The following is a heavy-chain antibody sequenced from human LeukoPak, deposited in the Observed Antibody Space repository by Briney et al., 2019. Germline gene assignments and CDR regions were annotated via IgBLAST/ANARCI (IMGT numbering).Heavy chain of an antibody. Sequence: ASVKVSCKASGYTFTSYGISRVRQAPGQGLEWMGWISAYNGNTNYAQKLQGRVTMTTDTSTSTAYMELRSLRSDDTAVYYCARDQHVWGSYRTFDYWGQGTLVTVSS. J-gene: IGHJ4*02. D-gene: IGHD3-16*02. CDR2: ISAYNGNT. CDR1: GYTFTSYG. CDR3: ARDQHVWGSYRTFDY. V-gene: IGHV1-18*01.